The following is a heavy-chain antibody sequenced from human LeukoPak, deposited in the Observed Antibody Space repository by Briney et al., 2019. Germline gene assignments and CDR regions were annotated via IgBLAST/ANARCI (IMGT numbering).Heavy chain of an antibody. CDR2: ISAYNGNT. D-gene: IGHD4-17*01. Sequence: GASVKVSCKASGYTFTGYYIHWVRQAPGQGLEWMGWISAYNGNTNYAQKLQGRVTMTTDTSTSTAYMELRSLRSDDTAVYYCARGPNGDDPYYYYYYGMDVWGQGTTVTVSS. CDR1: GYTFTGYY. V-gene: IGHV1-18*04. J-gene: IGHJ6*02. CDR3: ARGPNGDDPYYYYYYGMDV.